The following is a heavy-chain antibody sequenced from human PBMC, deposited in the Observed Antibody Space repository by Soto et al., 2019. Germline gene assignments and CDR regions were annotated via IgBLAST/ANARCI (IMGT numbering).Heavy chain of an antibody. V-gene: IGHV3-23*01. D-gene: IGHD2-15*01. CDR2: IGGNGVTT. J-gene: IGHJ4*02. Sequence: EVQLLESGGGLVQPGGSLRLSCAASGFTFGSYASSWVRQAPGKGLDWVSTIGGNGVTTFYADSVKGRFTISRDVSKNTVFLQMSSLRAEDTAVYYCAKSSRYCSGGGCFYYFDYWGQGTLVTVSS. CDR3: AKSSRYCSGGGCFYYFDY. CDR1: GFTFGSYA.